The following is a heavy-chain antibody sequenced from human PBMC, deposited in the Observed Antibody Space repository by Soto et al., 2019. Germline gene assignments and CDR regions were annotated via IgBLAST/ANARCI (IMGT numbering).Heavy chain of an antibody. V-gene: IGHV1-2*04. CDR1: GYTFTGYY. J-gene: IGHJ5*02. D-gene: IGHD2-15*01. CDR2: INPNSGGT. Sequence: ASVKVSCKASGYTFTGYYMHWVRQAPGQGLEWMGWINPNSGGTNYAQKFKGWVTMTRDTSISTAYMELSRLKTDDTAVFFCATSVVVVAEGKNWFDPWGQGTLVTVSS. CDR3: ATSVVVVAEGKNWFDP.